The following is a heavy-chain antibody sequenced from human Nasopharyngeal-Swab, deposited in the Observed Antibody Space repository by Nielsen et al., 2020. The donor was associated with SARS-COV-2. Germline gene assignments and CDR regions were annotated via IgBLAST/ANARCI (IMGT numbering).Heavy chain of an antibody. D-gene: IGHD2-15*01. CDR3: ASSTTHYYYYGMDV. CDR1: GFTVSSKY. CDR2: VYSIDGP. Sequence: GESLKISCAASGFTVSSKYMSWVRQAPGKGLDWVSGVYSIDGPYYADSVKGRFTISKDSSKNTLYLHMNSLRAEDTAVYYCASSTTHYYYYGMDVWGQGTTVTVS. J-gene: IGHJ6*02. V-gene: IGHV3-53*01.